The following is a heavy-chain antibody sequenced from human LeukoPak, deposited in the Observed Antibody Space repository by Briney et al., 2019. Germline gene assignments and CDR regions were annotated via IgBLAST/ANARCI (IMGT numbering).Heavy chain of an antibody. CDR2: ISSRGSTI. Sequence: PGGSLRLSCAASGFTFSDYYMSWIRQAPGKGLEWVSYISSRGSTIYYADSVKGRFTISRDNAKNSLYLQMNSLRAEDTAVYYCARDRNYYYYMDVWGKGTTVTVSS. CDR3: ARDRNYYYYMDV. CDR1: GFTFSDYY. V-gene: IGHV3-11*01. J-gene: IGHJ6*03.